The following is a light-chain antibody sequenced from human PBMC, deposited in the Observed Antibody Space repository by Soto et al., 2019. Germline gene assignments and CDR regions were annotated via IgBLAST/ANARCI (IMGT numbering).Light chain of an antibody. J-gene: IGLJ3*02. Sequence: QSVLTQPPSVSGAPGQRVTISCTGSSSNIGAGYDVHWYQQLPGTAPKLLIYGNSNRPSGVPERFSGSESGTSASLAITGLQDEDYAAYCCQSSDSSVSRWVFGGGTKLTVL. CDR2: GNS. CDR1: SSNIGAGYD. V-gene: IGLV1-40*01. CDR3: QSSDSSVSRWV.